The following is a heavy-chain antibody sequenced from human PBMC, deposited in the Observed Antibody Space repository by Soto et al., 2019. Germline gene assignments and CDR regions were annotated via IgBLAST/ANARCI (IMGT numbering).Heavy chain of an antibody. D-gene: IGHD2-2*01. V-gene: IGHV4-30-2*01. Sequence: LSLTCAVSGGSISSGGYSWSWIRQPPGKGLEWIGYIYHSGSTYYNPSLKSRVTISVDRSKNQFSLKLSSVTAADTAVYYCARGGYCSSTSCSRNWFDPWGQGTLVTVSS. J-gene: IGHJ5*02. CDR2: IYHSGST. CDR1: GGSISSGGYS. CDR3: ARGGYCSSTSCSRNWFDP.